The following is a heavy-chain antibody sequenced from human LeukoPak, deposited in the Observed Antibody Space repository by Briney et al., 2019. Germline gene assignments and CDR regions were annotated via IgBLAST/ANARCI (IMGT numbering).Heavy chain of an antibody. CDR1: GGSISSSSSY. CDR3: PRYPLVAGYHWVAYDY. V-gene: IGHV4-39*07. D-gene: IGHD5-12*01. Sequence: PSQTLSLTCTVSGGSISSSSSYWGWIRQPPGKGLEWIGNIFYSGSTYFHPSLKSPVAISVDTSKSQFSLKLTSVTAADTAVYYCPRYPLVAGYHWVAYDYWGQGTLVTVSS. CDR2: IFYSGST. J-gene: IGHJ4*02.